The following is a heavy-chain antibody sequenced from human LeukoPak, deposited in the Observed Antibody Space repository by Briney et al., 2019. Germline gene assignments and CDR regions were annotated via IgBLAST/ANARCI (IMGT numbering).Heavy chain of an antibody. CDR2: IIPIFGTA. Sequence: ASVKVSCKASGGTFSSYAISWVRQAPGQGLEWMGGIIPIFGTANYAQKFQGRVTITADESTSTAYMELSGLRSEDTAVYYCAIVLVAATFDIWGQGTMVTVSS. J-gene: IGHJ3*02. V-gene: IGHV1-69*13. CDR1: GGTFSSYA. CDR3: AIVLVAATFDI. D-gene: IGHD2-15*01.